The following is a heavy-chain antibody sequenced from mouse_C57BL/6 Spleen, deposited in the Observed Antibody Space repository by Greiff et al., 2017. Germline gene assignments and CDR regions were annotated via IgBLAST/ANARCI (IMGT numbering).Heavy chain of an antibody. Sequence: QVQLQQPGAELVRPGSSVKLSCKASGYTFTSYWMHWVKQRPIQGLEWIGNIDPSDSETHYNQKFKDKATLTVDKSSSTAYMQLSSLTSEDSAVYYCATSKGFCYYAMDYWGQGTSVTVSS. J-gene: IGHJ4*01. CDR3: ATSKGFCYYAMDY. CDR1: GYTFTSYW. V-gene: IGHV1-52*01. CDR2: IDPSDSET. D-gene: IGHD1-3*01.